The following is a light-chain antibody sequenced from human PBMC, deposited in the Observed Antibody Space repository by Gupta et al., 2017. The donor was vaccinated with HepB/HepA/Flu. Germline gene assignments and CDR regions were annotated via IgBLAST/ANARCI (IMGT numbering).Light chain of an antibody. V-gene: IGLV3-19*01. CDR2: GKN. J-gene: IGLJ2*01. CDR1: SLRSYY. CDR3: NSRDSSGNHVV. Sequence: SSALTQDPAVSVALGQPVRITCQGDSLRSYYASWYQQKPGQAPVLVIYGKNNRPSGIPDRFSGSSSGNTASLTITGAQAEDEADYYCNSRDSSGNHVVFGGGTKLTVL.